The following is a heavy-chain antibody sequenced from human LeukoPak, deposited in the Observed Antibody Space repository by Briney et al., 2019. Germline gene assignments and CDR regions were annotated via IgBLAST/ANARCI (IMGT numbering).Heavy chain of an antibody. Sequence: SETLSLTCAVYGGSFSGYYWSWIRQPPGKGLEGIGYIYYSGSTNYNPSLKSRVTISVDTSKNQFSLKLSSVTAADTAVYYCARTVGATRKIFDYWGQGTLVTVSS. CDR1: GGSFSGYY. D-gene: IGHD1-26*01. J-gene: IGHJ4*02. CDR2: IYYSGST. V-gene: IGHV4-59*01. CDR3: ARTVGATRKIFDY.